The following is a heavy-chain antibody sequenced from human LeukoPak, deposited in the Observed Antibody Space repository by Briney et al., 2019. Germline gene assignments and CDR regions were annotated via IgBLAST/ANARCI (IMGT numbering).Heavy chain of an antibody. CDR2: ISGSGGST. CDR3: TKEALSIVLYGFDF. D-gene: IGHD1-26*01. Sequence: GKSLRLSCAASGFTFDNCAMNWARQSPGKSLEWVSGISGSGGSTRYADSVKGRFTVSRDNSKNTLYLQMDSLRPEDTAVYYCTKEALSIVLYGFDFWGQGTLVTVSS. CDR1: GFTFDNCA. J-gene: IGHJ4*02. V-gene: IGHV3-23*01.